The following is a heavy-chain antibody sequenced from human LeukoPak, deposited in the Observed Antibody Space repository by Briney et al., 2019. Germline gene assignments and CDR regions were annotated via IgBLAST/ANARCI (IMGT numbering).Heavy chain of an antibody. CDR3: ARFAAGGSYYYYMDV. V-gene: IGHV3-30*02. CDR1: GFTFSSYG. J-gene: IGHJ6*03. CDR2: IRYDGSNK. D-gene: IGHD3-10*01. Sequence: GGSLRLSCAASGFTFSSYGMHWVRQAPGKGLEWVAFIRYDGSNKYYADSVKGRFTISRDNSKNTLFLQMNNLRAEDTAVYYCARFAAGGSYYYYMDVWGKGTTVTVSS.